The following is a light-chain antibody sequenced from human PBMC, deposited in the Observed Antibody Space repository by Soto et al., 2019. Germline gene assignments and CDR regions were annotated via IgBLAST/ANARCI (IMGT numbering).Light chain of an antibody. CDR1: QDISNC. CDR3: QQCDQLPLT. Sequence: DIQMPQSPSSLSASVGDRVTITCQASQDISNCLNWYQQKPGKAPKLLIYDASKLETGVPSRFSGSGSATDFTLTISSLQAEDIARYYCQQCDQLPLTFGGGTKVDIK. CDR2: DAS. V-gene: IGKV1-33*01. J-gene: IGKJ4*01.